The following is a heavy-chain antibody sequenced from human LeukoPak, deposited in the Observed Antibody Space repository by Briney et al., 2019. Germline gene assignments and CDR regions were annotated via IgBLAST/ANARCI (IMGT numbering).Heavy chain of an antibody. V-gene: IGHV4-30-4*01. D-gene: IGHD5-18*01. CDR3: ARGGYSYGPDDY. CDR2: IYYSGST. Sequence: TWIRQPPGKGLEWIGYIYYSGSTYYNPSLKSRVTISVDTSKNQFSLKLSSVTAADTAVYYCARGGYSYGPDDYWGQGTLVTVSS. J-gene: IGHJ4*02.